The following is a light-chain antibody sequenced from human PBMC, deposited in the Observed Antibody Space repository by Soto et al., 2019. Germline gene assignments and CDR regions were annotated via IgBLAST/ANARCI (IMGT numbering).Light chain of an antibody. V-gene: IGKV3-15*01. CDR1: QSVSSN. CDR3: QQYNDWPLT. J-gene: IGKJ1*01. CDR2: GAF. Sequence: EIVMTQSPVTLSVSPGERVTLSCRASQSVSSNLAWYQQKPGQAPSLIIYGAFTRATGIPARFSGTGSGTEFTLTISSLQSEDFALYYCQQYNDWPLTFGQGTKVDI.